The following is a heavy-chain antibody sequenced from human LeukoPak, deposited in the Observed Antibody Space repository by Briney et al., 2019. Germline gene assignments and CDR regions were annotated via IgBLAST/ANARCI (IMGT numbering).Heavy chain of an antibody. CDR1: GFTFSSYW. J-gene: IGHJ4*02. CDR2: ISSSSSYI. Sequence: GGSLRLSCAASGFTFSSYWMSWVRQAPGKGLEWVSSISSSSSYIYYADSVKGRFTISRDNAKNSLYLQMNSLRAEDTAVYYCARDSIEGTNVDYWGQGTLVTVSS. V-gene: IGHV3-21*01. CDR3: ARDSIEGTNVDY. D-gene: IGHD2-8*01.